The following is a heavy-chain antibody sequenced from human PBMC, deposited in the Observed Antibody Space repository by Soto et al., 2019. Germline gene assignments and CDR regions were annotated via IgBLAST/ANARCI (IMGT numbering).Heavy chain of an antibody. CDR1: GGSISSYY. CDR2: IYYSGST. CDR3: ARAGRRITIFGVVTINWFDP. J-gene: IGHJ5*02. D-gene: IGHD3-3*01. Sequence: SETLSLTCTVSGGSISSYYWSWIRQPPGKGLEWIGYIYYSGSTNYNPSLKSRVTISVDTSKNQFSLKLSSVTAADTAVYYCARAGRRITIFGVVTINWFDPWGQGTLVTVPS. V-gene: IGHV4-59*01.